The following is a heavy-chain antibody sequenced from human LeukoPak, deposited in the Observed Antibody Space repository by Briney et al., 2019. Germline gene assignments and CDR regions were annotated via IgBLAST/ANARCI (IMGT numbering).Heavy chain of an antibody. CDR1: GFTFSSYW. J-gene: IGHJ4*02. V-gene: IGHV3-74*01. D-gene: IGHD6-6*01. CDR3: AREEASSAAIDH. Sequence: EGSLRLSCAASGFTFSSYWMHWVRQAPGKGLVWVSRISTDGRTTSYADSVKGRFTISRDNAKNTLYLQMNSLRAEDTAVYYCAREEASSAAIDHWGQGTLVTVSS. CDR2: ISTDGRTT.